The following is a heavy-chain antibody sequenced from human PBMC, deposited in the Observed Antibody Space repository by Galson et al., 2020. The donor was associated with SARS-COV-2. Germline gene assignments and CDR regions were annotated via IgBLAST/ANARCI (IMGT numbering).Heavy chain of an antibody. CDR3: ARDRGDGVVVPAPYYFDY. V-gene: IGHV3-48*04. CDR2: ISSSSSTI. CDR1: GFTFSSYS. Sequence: GESLKISCAASGFTFSSYSMNWVRQAPGKGLEWVSYISSSSSTIYYADSVKGRFTISRDNAKNSLYLQMNSLRAEDTAVFYCARDRGDGVVVPAPYYFDYWGQGTLVTVSS. D-gene: IGHD2-2*01. J-gene: IGHJ4*02.